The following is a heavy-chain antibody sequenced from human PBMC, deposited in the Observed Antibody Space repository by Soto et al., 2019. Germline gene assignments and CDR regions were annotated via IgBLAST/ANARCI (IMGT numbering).Heavy chain of an antibody. V-gene: IGHV3-33*01. J-gene: IGHJ6*02. D-gene: IGHD3-3*01. CDR1: GFTFSSYC. CDR3: ARGSGVWSGYSALIGRSYYYGMDV. Sequence: LRLSCAASGFTFSSYCMHWVRQAPGKGLEWVAVIWYDGSNKYYADSVKGRFTISRDNSKNTLYLQMNSLRAEDTAVYYCARGSGVWSGYSALIGRSYYYGMDVWGQGTTVTVSS. CDR2: IWYDGSNK.